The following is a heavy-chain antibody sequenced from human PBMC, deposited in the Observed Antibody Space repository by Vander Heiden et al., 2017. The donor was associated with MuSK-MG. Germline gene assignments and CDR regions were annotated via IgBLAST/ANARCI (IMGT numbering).Heavy chain of an antibody. CDR2: IYHSGST. Sequence: QVQLQESGPGLVKPSETLSHTCAVSGYSISSGYYWGWIRQPPGKGLEWIGSIYHSGSTYYNPSLKSRVTISVDTSKNQFSLKLRSVTAADTAVYYFARDLTDTASYYMDVWGQGTTVTVYS. D-gene: IGHD5-18*01. J-gene: IGHJ6*03. CDR1: GYSISSGYY. CDR3: ARDLTDTASYYMDV. V-gene: IGHV4-38-2*01.